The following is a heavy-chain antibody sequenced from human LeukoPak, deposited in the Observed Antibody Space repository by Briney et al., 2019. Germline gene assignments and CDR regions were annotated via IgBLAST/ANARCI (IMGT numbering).Heavy chain of an antibody. CDR3: ARELPGIAVRNNWFDP. D-gene: IGHD6-19*01. CDR2: IIPIFGTA. Sequence: ASVKVSCKASGGTFSSYAISWVRQAPGQGLEWMGGIIPIFGTANYAQKFQGRVTITADKSTSTAYMELSSLRSEDTAVYYCARELPGIAVRNNWFDPWGQGTLVTVSS. CDR1: GGTFSSYA. V-gene: IGHV1-69*06. J-gene: IGHJ5*02.